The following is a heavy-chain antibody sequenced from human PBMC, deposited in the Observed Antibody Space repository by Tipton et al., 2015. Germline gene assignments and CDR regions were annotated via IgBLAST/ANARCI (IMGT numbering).Heavy chain of an antibody. D-gene: IGHD4-17*01. CDR2: ISGSGGST. Sequence: SLRLSCAASGFTFSSYAMSWVRQAPGKGLEWVSAISGSGGSTNYADSVKGRFTISRDNSKNTLYLQMNSLRAEDTAVYCCAKDGYGDHYFDYWGQGTLVTVSS. CDR3: AKDGYGDHYFDY. CDR1: GFTFSSYA. J-gene: IGHJ4*02. V-gene: IGHV3-23*01.